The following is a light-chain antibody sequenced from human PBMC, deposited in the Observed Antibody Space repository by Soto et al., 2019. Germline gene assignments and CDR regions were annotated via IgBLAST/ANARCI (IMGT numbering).Light chain of an antibody. Sequence: EVVLTRSPATLSLSPGERATLSCRASQSVNSYLAWYQQKPGQAPRLLIYDASNRATGIPARFSGSGSGTEFTLTISSLQSEDFAVYYCQQYNNWPRTFGQGTKVDI. CDR2: DAS. CDR1: QSVNSY. J-gene: IGKJ1*01. V-gene: IGKV3-11*01. CDR3: QQYNNWPRT.